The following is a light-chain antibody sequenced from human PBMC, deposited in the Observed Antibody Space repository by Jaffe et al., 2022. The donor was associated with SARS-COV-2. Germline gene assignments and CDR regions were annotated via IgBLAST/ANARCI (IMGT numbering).Light chain of an antibody. CDR2: KIS. CDR1: QGLVHSDGNIY. J-gene: IGKJ1*01. CDR3: MQGTHWPRT. V-gene: IGKV2-30*02. Sequence: DVVLTQSPLSLPVTLGQPASISCRSSQGLVHSDGNIYLNWFQQRPGQSPRRLIYKISNRDSGVPDRFSGSGSGTDFTLKISRVEADDVGVYYCMQGTHWPRTFGQGTKLEIK.